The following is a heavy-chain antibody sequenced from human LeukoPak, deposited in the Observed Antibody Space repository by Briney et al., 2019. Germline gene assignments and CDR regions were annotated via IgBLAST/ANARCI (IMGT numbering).Heavy chain of an antibody. V-gene: IGHV5-51*01. Sequence: GESLKFSCKGSGFSFITYWIVWVRQMPGKGLEWMGNISPSDSRTTYSPSFQGQVTISADKSISTAYLQWSSLKASDTAMYYCARPAPTNWYFDLWGRGTLVTVSS. CDR3: ARPAPTNWYFDL. J-gene: IGHJ2*01. CDR2: ISPSDSRT. CDR1: GFSFITYW.